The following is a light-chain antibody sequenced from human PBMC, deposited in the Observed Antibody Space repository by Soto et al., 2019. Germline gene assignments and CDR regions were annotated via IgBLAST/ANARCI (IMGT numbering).Light chain of an antibody. V-gene: IGLV3-21*02. CDR3: QVWDNISDPVV. Sequence: SYELTQPPSVSVAPGQTAKITCGGNYIGTKSVHWYQQKPGQAPALVVYDDSVRPSGIPERFSGSNSGNTATLTLSRVEAGDEADYYCQVWDNISDPVVFGGGTKLTVL. J-gene: IGLJ2*01. CDR1: YIGTKS. CDR2: DDS.